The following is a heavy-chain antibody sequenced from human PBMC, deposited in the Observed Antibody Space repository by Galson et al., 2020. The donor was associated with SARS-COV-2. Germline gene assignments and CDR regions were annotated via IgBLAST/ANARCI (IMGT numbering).Heavy chain of an antibody. J-gene: IGHJ5*02. V-gene: IGHV4-4*07. CDR3: ARGRYSSSWYGNRGWFDP. CDR1: GGSSSNNY. D-gene: IGHD6-13*01. CDR2: IYPSGNT. Sequence: ASETLSLTCTVSGGSSSNNYWSWVRQSAGKGLEWIGRIYPSGNTNYNPSLTSRVTMSVDTSKNQFSLKLSSVTAADTAVYYCARGRYSSSWYGNRGWFDPWGQGTLVTVSS.